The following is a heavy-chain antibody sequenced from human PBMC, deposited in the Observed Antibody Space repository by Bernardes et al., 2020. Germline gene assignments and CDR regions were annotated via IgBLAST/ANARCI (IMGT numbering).Heavy chain of an antibody. Sequence: GGSLRLSCAASGFTFSNYAMIWVRQAPGKGLEWVSAIGDSGDNTYYADSVKGRFTVSRDNSQNTLSLQMNSLRAEDTAVYYCAKDGSRSTLAFYYYMDVSARGTTVTVSS. CDR2: IGDSGDNT. D-gene: IGHD5-12*01. V-gene: IGHV3-23*01. CDR1: GFTFSNYA. J-gene: IGHJ6*03. CDR3: AKDGSRSTLAFYYYMDV.